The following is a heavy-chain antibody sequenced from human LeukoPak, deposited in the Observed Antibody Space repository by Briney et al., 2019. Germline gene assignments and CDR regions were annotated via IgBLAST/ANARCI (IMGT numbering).Heavy chain of an antibody. Sequence: GESLKISCAASGFTFSSHSINWVRQAPGKGLEWIATMTVTNKIYYADSVKGRFTISRDNAENSVYLQMNSLRDGDTAVYSCARAQTLFWEFDGFDIWGRGTKVTVSS. J-gene: IGHJ3*02. CDR2: MTVTNKI. CDR3: ARAQTLFWEFDGFDI. V-gene: IGHV3-69-1*01. CDR1: GFTFSSHS. D-gene: IGHD3-3*01.